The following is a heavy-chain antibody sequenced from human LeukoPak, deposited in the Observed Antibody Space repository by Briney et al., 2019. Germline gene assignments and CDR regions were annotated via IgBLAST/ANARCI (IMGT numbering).Heavy chain of an antibody. CDR1: GFTFDDYA. Sequence: GGSLRLSCAASGFTFDDYAMHWVRQAPGKGLEWVSCISWNSGSIGYADSVKGRFTISRDNAKNSLYLQMNSLRAEDTALYYCAKDIHYYDSSGYYYHYYGMDVWGQGTTVTVSS. D-gene: IGHD3-22*01. CDR3: AKDIHYYDSSGYYYHYYGMDV. CDR2: ISWNSGSI. V-gene: IGHV3-9*01. J-gene: IGHJ6*02.